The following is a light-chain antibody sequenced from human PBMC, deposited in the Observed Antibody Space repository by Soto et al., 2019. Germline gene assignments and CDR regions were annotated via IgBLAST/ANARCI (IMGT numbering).Light chain of an antibody. CDR1: QGISNW. CDR3: QQGNSFPLT. V-gene: IGKV1-12*01. J-gene: IGKJ4*01. Sequence: DIQMTQSPSSVSASVGDRVTITCRASQGISNWLAWYQQKPGKAPKVLVSIVSSLQSGVPSRFSGSRSETDFTLTITSLQPEDSETYYCQQGNSFPLTFGGGTKVEI. CDR2: IVS.